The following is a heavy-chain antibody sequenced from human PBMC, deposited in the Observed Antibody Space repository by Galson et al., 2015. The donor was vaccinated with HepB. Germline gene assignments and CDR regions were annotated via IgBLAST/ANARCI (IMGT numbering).Heavy chain of an antibody. D-gene: IGHD2-21*02. CDR2: IIPIFGTA. CDR3: ARAPPFVVVTAIRVYGMDV. CDR1: GGTFSSYA. Sequence: SVKVSCKASGGTFSSYAISWVRQAPGQGLEWMGGIIPIFGTANYAQKFQGRVTITADESTSTAYMELSSLRSEDTAVYYCARAPPFVVVTAIRVYGMDVWGQGTTVTVSS. V-gene: IGHV1-69*13. J-gene: IGHJ6*02.